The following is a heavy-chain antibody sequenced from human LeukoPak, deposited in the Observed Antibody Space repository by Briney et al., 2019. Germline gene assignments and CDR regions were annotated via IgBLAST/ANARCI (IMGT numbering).Heavy chain of an antibody. J-gene: IGHJ5*02. CDR1: GDSISSGGYH. CDR2: THHSGSA. D-gene: IGHD3-10*01. V-gene: IGHV4-31*03. CDR3: ARAGGGRFDP. Sequence: NPSETLSLTCTVSGDSISSGGYHWSWIRQHPGMGLEWIGYTHHSGSAYYNPSLKSRVTISVDTSKNQFSLKLSSVTAADTATYYCARAGGGRFDPWGQGNLVIVSS.